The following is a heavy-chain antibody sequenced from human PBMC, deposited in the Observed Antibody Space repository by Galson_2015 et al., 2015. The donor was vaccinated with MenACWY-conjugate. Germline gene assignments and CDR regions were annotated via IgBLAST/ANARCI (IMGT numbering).Heavy chain of an antibody. Sequence: SLRLSCAASGFAFGDHGMAWVRQAPGKGLDWVSAMSRTATTYYSASVKGRFTISRDNSKNTLFLRMNSLRVEDTAVYYCAREGFCSGGTCYYYDYWGQGILVTVSA. D-gene: IGHD2-15*01. V-gene: IGHV3-23*01. CDR3: AREGFCSGGTCYYYDY. CDR1: GFAFGDHG. CDR2: MSRTATT. J-gene: IGHJ4*02.